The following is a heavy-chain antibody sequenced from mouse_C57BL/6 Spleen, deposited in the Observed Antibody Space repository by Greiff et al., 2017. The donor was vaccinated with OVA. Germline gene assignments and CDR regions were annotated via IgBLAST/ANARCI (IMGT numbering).Heavy chain of an antibody. J-gene: IGHJ3*01. CDR1: GYTFTSYW. V-gene: IGHV1-7*01. CDR2: INPSSGYT. CDR3: ARLEDYAWFAY. D-gene: IGHD2-4*01. Sequence: VQGVESGAELAKPGASVKLSCKASGYTFTSYWMHWVKQRPGQGLEWIGYINPSSGYTKYNQKFKGKATLTVDKSSSTAYMELRSLTSEDSAVYYCARLEDYAWFAYWGQGTLVTVSA.